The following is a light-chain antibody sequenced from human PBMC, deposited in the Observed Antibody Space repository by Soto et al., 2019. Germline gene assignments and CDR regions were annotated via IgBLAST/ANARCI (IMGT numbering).Light chain of an antibody. Sequence: EIVLTQSPGTLSLSPGERATLSCRASQSVGSSFFAWYQQSFGHAPRLLIYDASSRATGIPDRFSGSGSGTDFTLTISRLEPEDFSVYYCQQCSSLPWTFGQGTKVEI. V-gene: IGKV3-20*01. J-gene: IGKJ1*01. CDR1: QSVGSSF. CDR3: QQCSSLPWT. CDR2: DAS.